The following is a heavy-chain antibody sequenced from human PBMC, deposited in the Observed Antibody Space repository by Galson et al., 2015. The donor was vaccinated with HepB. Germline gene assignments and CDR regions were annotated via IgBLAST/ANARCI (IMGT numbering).Heavy chain of an antibody. V-gene: IGHV6-1*01. CDR1: GDSVSSNSAA. Sequence: CAISGDSVSSNSAAWNWIRQSPSRGLEWLGRTYYRSKWYNDYAVSVKSRVTISVDASKNQFSLKLSSVTAADTALYYCATPIAYTHGPDSWGQGTMVTVSS. CDR3: ATPIAYTHGPDS. D-gene: IGHD1-1*01. J-gene: IGHJ3*01. CDR2: TYYRSKWYN.